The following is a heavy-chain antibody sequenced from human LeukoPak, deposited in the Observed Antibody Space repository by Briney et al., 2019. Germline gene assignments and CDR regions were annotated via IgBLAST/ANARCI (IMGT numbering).Heavy chain of an antibody. Sequence: GGSLRLSCAASGFSFSSYWMHWVRQAPRKRLVGVSRINSDGSTTTYADSMKGRFTISRDNAKNTLYLQMNSLRAEDTAVYYCAVKWTYDGFDIWGQGTMVTVSS. CDR1: GFSFSSYW. CDR2: INSDGSTT. V-gene: IGHV3-74*01. CDR3: AVKWTYDGFDI. D-gene: IGHD1-26*01. J-gene: IGHJ3*02.